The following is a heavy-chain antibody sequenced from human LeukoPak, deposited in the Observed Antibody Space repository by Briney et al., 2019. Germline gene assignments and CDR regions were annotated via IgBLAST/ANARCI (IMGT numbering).Heavy chain of an antibody. CDR2: MSSSDDGR. J-gene: IGHJ4*02. D-gene: IGHD2-15*01. V-gene: IGHV3-23*01. Sequence: GGSLRLSCATSGFSFSSYAMSWVRQAPGKGLEWVSAMSSSDDGRYYAASVRGRFTISRDTSRSTLYLQMNSLRAEDAAVSYCAKAPVTSCRGAFCYPFDYWGQGTLVTVSS. CDR3: AKAPVTSCRGAFCYPFDY. CDR1: GFSFSSYA.